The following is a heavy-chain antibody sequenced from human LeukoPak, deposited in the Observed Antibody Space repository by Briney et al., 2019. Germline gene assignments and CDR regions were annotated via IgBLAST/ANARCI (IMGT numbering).Heavy chain of an antibody. CDR2: ISSSSSYI. Sequence: GGSLRLSCAASGFSLSAYNMNWVRQAPGKGLKWVSSISSSSSYIYYADSVKGRFTISRDNAKHSLYLQMNSLRAEDTAVYYCTKEGLGLGSSWSAWFDPWGQGTLVTVSS. CDR1: GFSLSAYN. D-gene: IGHD3-10*01. J-gene: IGHJ5*02. V-gene: IGHV3-21*01. CDR3: TKEGLGLGSSWSAWFDP.